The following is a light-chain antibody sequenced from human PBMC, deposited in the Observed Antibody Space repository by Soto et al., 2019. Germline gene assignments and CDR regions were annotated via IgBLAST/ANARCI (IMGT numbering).Light chain of an antibody. Sequence: DIQMTQSPSSLSASVGDRVSITCRASQSITSSLNWYQQNPGKGPNLLTFGASTLQSGVPSRFSGSGSWTDSTLTISSLQPEDFATYYCQQSYSTPYTFGQGTKLEIK. CDR3: QQSYSTPYT. CDR2: GAS. CDR1: QSITSS. V-gene: IGKV1-39*01. J-gene: IGKJ2*01.